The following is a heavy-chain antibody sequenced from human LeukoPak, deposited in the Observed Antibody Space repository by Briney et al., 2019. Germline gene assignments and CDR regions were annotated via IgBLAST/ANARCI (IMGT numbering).Heavy chain of an antibody. CDR3: AKRGVVIRVILVGFHKEAYYFDS. CDR1: GLTLSNYA. Sequence: GGSLRLSCAVPGLTLSNYAMTWVRQAPGKGLEGGAGISGSGGGTDYADSVKGRFTISRDNYKNTLYLQMNSLGAEDPAVYFCAKRGVVIRVILVGFHKEAYYFDSWGQGALVTVSS. CDR2: ISGSGGGT. V-gene: IGHV3-23*01. J-gene: IGHJ4*02. D-gene: IGHD3-22*01.